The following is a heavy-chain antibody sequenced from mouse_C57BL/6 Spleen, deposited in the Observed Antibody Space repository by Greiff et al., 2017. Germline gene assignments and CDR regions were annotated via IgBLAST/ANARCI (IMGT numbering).Heavy chain of an antibody. V-gene: IGHV5-17*01. CDR2: ISSGSSTI. CDR3: ARHRRGGYAMDY. Sequence: VKLVESGGGLVKPGGSLKLSCAASGFTFSDYGMHWVRQAPEKGLEWVAYISSGSSTIYYADTVKGRFTISRDNAKNTLFLQMTSLRSEDTAMYYCARHRRGGYAMDYGGQGTSVTVSS. CDR1: GFTFSDYG. J-gene: IGHJ4*01.